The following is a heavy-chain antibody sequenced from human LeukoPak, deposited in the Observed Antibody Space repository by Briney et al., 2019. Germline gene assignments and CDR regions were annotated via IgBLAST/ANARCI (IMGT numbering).Heavy chain of an antibody. CDR2: ISDSGANK. CDR1: GFTFSTYA. CDR3: ARADCSGGSCYGLDY. V-gene: IGHV3-23*01. D-gene: IGHD2-15*01. J-gene: IGHJ4*02. Sequence: GGSLRPSWAASGFTFSTYAMTWVRQPPGKGLGWVSFISDSGANKHYADSVKGRFTISRDNSKNTVSLQMNSLRAEDTAVYYCARADCSGGSCYGLDYWGQGTLVTVSS.